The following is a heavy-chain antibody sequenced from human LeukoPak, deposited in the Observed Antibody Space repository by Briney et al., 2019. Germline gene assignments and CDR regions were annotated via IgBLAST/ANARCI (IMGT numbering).Heavy chain of an antibody. CDR1: GFTVSSNY. D-gene: IGHD2/OR15-2a*01. Sequence: PGGSLRLSCAASGFTVSSNYMSWVRQAPGKGLEWVSVIYSGGDTYYADSVKGRFTISRDNSKNTLYLQMNSLRAEDTALYYCARGPLLSKYYFDYWGQGTLVTVSS. CDR3: ARGPLLSKYYFDY. CDR2: IYSGGDT. J-gene: IGHJ4*02. V-gene: IGHV3-53*01.